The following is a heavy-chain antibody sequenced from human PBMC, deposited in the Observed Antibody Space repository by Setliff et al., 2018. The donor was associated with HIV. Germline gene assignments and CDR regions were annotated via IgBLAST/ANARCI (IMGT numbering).Heavy chain of an antibody. J-gene: IGHJ4*02. V-gene: IGHV4-61*02. Sequence: KASETLSLTCTVSGGSISSRSYYWSWLRQPAGKGLEWIGRIYSNGNTDYNPSLKSRVTISEDTSKNQFSLKVNSVTAADTAMYFCAREGPDGLDYWGQGTLVTVSS. CDR3: AREGPDGLDY. CDR2: IYSNGNT. D-gene: IGHD2-8*01. CDR1: GGSISSRSYY.